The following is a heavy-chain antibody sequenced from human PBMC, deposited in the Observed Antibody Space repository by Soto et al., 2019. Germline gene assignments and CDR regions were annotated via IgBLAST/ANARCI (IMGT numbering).Heavy chain of an antibody. Sequence: EVQLVESGGGLVKPGGSLRLSCAASGFTFSSYSMNWVRQAPGNGLEWVSSISSSSSYIYYADSVKGRFTISRDNAKNSLYLQMNSLRAEDTAVNCCARDQPGYSYGYGLGYWGQGTLVTVSS. J-gene: IGHJ4*02. CDR2: ISSSSSYI. CDR1: GFTFSSYS. V-gene: IGHV3-21*01. D-gene: IGHD5-18*01. CDR3: ARDQPGYSYGYGLGY.